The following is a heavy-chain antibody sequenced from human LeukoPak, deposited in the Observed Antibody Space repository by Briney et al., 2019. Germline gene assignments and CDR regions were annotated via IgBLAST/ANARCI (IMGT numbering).Heavy chain of an antibody. CDR2: INHSGST. V-gene: IGHV4-34*01. Sequence: SETLSLTCAVYGGSFSGYYWSWTRQPPGKGLEWIGEINHSGSTNYNPSLKSRVTISVDTSKNQFSLKLSSVTAADTAVYYCAGGFQYYYDSSGYYYPFDYWGQGTLVTVSS. CDR3: AGGFQYYYDSSGYYYPFDY. D-gene: IGHD3-22*01. CDR1: GGSFSGYY. J-gene: IGHJ4*02.